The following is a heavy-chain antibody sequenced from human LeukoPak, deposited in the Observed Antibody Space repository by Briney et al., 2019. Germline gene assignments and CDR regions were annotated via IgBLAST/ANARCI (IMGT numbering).Heavy chain of an antibody. Sequence: VASVKVSCKASGGTFSGYAISWVRQAPGQGPEWMGGIIPIFGTVNYAQKFQGRVTITADESTSTAYMEVSSLRSEDTAVYYCARGVATTGGYYYYYMDVWGKGTTVTVSS. CDR1: GGTFSGYA. D-gene: IGHD5-12*01. V-gene: IGHV1-69*13. J-gene: IGHJ6*03. CDR3: ARGVATTGGYYYYYMDV. CDR2: IIPIFGTV.